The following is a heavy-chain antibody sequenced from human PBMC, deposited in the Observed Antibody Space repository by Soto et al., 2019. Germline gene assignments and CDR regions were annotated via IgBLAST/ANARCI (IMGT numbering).Heavy chain of an antibody. CDR2: NYWNDVK. D-gene: IGHD3-3*01. J-gene: IGHJ5*02. CDR1: GFSLSTSGVG. CDR3: AHTARRETFGVVIRSGWFDP. Sequence: QITLKESGPTLVKPTQPLTLTCTFSGFSLSTSGVGVGWIRQPPGKALEWLALNYWNDVKRYSPSLKSRITLTKDTSRNQVDLTLTDVDPVDTATYYCAHTARRETFGVVIRSGWFDPWGQGTLVTVSS. V-gene: IGHV2-5*01.